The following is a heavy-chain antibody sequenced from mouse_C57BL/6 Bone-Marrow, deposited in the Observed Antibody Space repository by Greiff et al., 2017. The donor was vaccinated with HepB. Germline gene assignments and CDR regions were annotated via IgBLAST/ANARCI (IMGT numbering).Heavy chain of an antibody. CDR3: TTAQARAY. D-gene: IGHD3-2*02. CDR2: IDPENGDT. CDR1: GFNIKDDY. Sequence: EVQLQQSGAELVRPGASVKLSCTASGFNIKDDYMHWVKQRPEQGLEWIGWIDPENGDTEYASKFQGKATITADTPSNTAYLQLSSLTSEDTAVYYCTTAQARAYWGQGTLVTVSA. J-gene: IGHJ3*01. V-gene: IGHV14-4*01.